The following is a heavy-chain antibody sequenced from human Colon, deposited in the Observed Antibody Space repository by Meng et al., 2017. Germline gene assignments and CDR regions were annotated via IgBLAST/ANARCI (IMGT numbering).Heavy chain of an antibody. CDR1: GGSITSGDFY. D-gene: IGHD3-10*01. CDR3: ALYFYGSGGKFDP. V-gene: IGHV4-30-4*01. Sequence: QVQLQESGPGLVKPSQTLSLTCTVSGGSITSGDFYWSWIRQPPGKGLEWIGYIYYSGSTYYNPSLRSRVTISVDTSKNQFSLNLNPVTAADTAVYYCALYFYGSGGKFDPWGQGTLVTVSS. J-gene: IGHJ5*02. CDR2: IYYSGST.